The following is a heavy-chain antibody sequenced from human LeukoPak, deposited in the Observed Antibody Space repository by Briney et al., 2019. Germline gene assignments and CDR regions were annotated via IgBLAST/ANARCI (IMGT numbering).Heavy chain of an antibody. CDR1: RGSFSGYY. CDR2: INHSGST. J-gene: IGHJ4*02. CDR3: ASLRQGVIDY. V-gene: IGHV4-34*01. D-gene: IGHD3-10*01. Sequence: SETLSLTCAVYRGSFSGYYWSWIRQPPGKGLEWIGEINHSGSTNYNPSLKSRVTISVDTSKNQFSLKLSSVTAADTAVYYCASLRQGVIDYWGQGTLVTVSS.